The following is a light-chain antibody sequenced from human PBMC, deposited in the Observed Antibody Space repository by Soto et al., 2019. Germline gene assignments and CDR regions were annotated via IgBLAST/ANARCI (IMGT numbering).Light chain of an antibody. CDR3: QQRSNWIT. CDR2: GVS. Sequence: IVLTQSPCTLSLSPGERATLSCRASQTGSNSYLAWYQQKSGQAPRLLIYGVSTRATGTPDRFSGSGSGTEFTLTIRRLEPEDFAVYYCQQRSNWITFGQGTKVGIK. V-gene: IGKV3D-20*02. J-gene: IGKJ1*01. CDR1: QTGSNSY.